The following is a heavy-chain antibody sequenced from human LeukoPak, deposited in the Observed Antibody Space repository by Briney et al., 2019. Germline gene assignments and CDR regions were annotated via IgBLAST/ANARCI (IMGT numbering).Heavy chain of an antibody. CDR3: VRDFNTVTTAYLQH. CDR2: ISSSSRHR. J-gene: IGHJ1*01. D-gene: IGHD4-17*01. CDR1: GFTFSTYS. V-gene: IGHV3-21*01. Sequence: GGSLRLXCVASGFTFSTYSMNWVRQAPGKGLEWVSSISSSSRHRYYADSVKGRFTISRDDAKNSVYLQMNSLRAEETAVYYCVRDFNTVTTAYLQHWGQGTLVTVSS.